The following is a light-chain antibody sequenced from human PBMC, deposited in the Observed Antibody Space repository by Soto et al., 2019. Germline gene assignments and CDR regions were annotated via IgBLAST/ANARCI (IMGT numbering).Light chain of an antibody. V-gene: IGLV2-8*01. CDR1: SSDVGGYNY. Sequence: QSVLTQPPSASGSPGQSVTISCTGTSSDVGGYNYVSWYQQHPGKAPKLMIYEGSKRPSGVPDRFSGSKSGNTASLTVSGQQAEEEDYYYCTSYAGSNYVFGTGTKLTVL. J-gene: IGLJ1*01. CDR3: TSYAGSNYV. CDR2: EGS.